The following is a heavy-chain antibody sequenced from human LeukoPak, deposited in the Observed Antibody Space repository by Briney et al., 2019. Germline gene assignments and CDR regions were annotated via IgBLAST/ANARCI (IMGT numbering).Heavy chain of an antibody. CDR2: INHSGST. D-gene: IGHD3-3*01. Sequence: SETLSLTCAVYGGSFSGYYWSWIRQPPGKGLEWIGEINHSGSTNYNPSLKSRVTISVDTSKNQFSLKLSSVTAADTAVYYCARGRRLITIFGVVTPFDAFDIWGQGTMVTVPS. CDR1: GGSFSGYY. J-gene: IGHJ3*02. CDR3: ARGRRLITIFGVVTPFDAFDI. V-gene: IGHV4-34*01.